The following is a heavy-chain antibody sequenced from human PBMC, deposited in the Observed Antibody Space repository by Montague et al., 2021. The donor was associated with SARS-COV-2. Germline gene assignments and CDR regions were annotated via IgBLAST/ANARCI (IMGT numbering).Heavy chain of an antibody. CDR2: ISYSGST. Sequence: PSLTCTVSGDSITSGGYFWNWIRQHPGKGLEYIGAISYSGSTYYKPSLTSRVSISMDTSKNAFSLSLHSVTAADTAVCFCAASGRRGYSNPFHHCGRGSLVTVSS. CDR1: GDSITSGGYF. CDR3: AASGRRGYSNPFHH. D-gene: IGHD4-11*01. J-gene: IGHJ4*02. V-gene: IGHV4-31*03.